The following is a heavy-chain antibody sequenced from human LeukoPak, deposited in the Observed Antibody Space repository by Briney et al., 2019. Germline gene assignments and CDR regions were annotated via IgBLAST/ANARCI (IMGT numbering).Heavy chain of an antibody. Sequence: PGRSLRLSCAASGFTLSVSAMHWVRQASGRGLDWVGRIRSRAKSYATSYAESVKGRFTISRDDSKNTAYLQMNSLKTEDTAVYYCTSPNDYGDQYYFDFWGQGTLVTVSS. CDR2: IRSRAKSYAT. D-gene: IGHD4-17*01. CDR1: GFTLSVSA. J-gene: IGHJ4*02. V-gene: IGHV3-73*01. CDR3: TSPNDYGDQYYFDF.